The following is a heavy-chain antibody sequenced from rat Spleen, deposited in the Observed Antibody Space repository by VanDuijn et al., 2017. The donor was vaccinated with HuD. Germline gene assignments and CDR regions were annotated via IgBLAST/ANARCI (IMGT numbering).Heavy chain of an antibody. Sequence: EVQLMESGGGLVQPGRSLKLSCAASGFTFSGYVMHWFRQAPENGIEWLAYINTDSSSTHYAENVKGRFTISRDNGKNNVDMQLSILRSEDTAMYFCARERGYSRNFDYWGQGVMVTVSS. CDR2: INTDSSST. CDR1: GFTFSGYV. V-gene: IGHV5-43*01. J-gene: IGHJ2*01. D-gene: IGHD1-8*01. CDR3: ARERGYSRNFDY.